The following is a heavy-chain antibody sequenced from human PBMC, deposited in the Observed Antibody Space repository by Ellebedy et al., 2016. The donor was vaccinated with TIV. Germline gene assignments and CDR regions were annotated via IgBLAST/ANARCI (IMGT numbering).Heavy chain of an antibody. V-gene: IGHV1-69*13. CDR2: IIPIFGTA. D-gene: IGHD3-10*01. CDR1: GGTFGRFG. Sequence: AASVKVSCNAPGGTFGRFGFSWVRQAPGQGLEWMGGIIPIFGTANYAQNFQGSVTITADESTSTAYIELSSLRSEDTAMDYCARALVELLTSSSAFDIWGQGTMVTVSS. J-gene: IGHJ3*02. CDR3: ARALVELLTSSSAFDI.